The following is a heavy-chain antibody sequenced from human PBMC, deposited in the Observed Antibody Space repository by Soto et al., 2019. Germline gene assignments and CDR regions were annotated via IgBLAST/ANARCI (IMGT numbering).Heavy chain of an antibody. Sequence: SVKVSCKASGGTFSSYAISWVRQAPGQGLEWMGGIIPIFGTANYAQKFQGRVAITADESTSTAYMELSSLRSEDTAVYYCARDVRFGPFTIFGVVNLPYGMDVWGQGTTVTVSS. CDR3: ARDVRFGPFTIFGVVNLPYGMDV. CDR2: IIPIFGTA. CDR1: GGTFSSYA. V-gene: IGHV1-69*13. D-gene: IGHD3-3*01. J-gene: IGHJ6*02.